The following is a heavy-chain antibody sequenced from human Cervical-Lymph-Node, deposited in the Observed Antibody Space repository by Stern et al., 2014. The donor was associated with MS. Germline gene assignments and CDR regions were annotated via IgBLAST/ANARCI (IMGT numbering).Heavy chain of an antibody. V-gene: IGHV1-46*03. D-gene: IGHD3-10*01. Sequence: QDQLVQSGAEMKKPGASVKVSCKASGYTFTTYYIHWVRQAPGQGLEWMGVINPNGGSTRFAQKFQGRVTMTGDTSTSTIYLELSSLRSEDTAVYYCARDGGSGSLRYYYGMDVWGQGTTVTVSS. J-gene: IGHJ6*02. CDR2: INPNGGST. CDR1: GYTFTTYY. CDR3: ARDGGSGSLRYYYGMDV.